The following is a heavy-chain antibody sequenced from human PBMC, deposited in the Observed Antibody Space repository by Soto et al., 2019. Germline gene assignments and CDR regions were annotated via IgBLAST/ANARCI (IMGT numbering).Heavy chain of an antibody. J-gene: IGHJ3*02. V-gene: IGHV3-23*01. CDR2: ILVDGRT. CDR1: GFICSSYD. CDR3: AKATATGGGAFDI. Sequence: GGSLRLSCAASGFICSSYDMSWVRQAPGKGLEWVSTILVDGRTFYVDSVKGRFTISRDSSKNTVYLQMNSLTAGDTALYYCAKATATGGGAFDICGQGTMVIVSS. D-gene: IGHD2-8*02.